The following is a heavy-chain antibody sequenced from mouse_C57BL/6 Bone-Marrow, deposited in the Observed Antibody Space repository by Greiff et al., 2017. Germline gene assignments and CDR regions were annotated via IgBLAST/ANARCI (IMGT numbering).Heavy chain of an antibody. D-gene: IGHD2-4*01. CDR1: GYTFTSYG. J-gene: IGHJ4*01. CDR3: AREGAFYDYGAMDY. Sequence: VQRVESGAELARPGASVKLSCKASGYTFTSYGISWVKQRTGQGLEWIGEIYPRSGNTYYNEKFKGKATLTADKSSSTAYMELRSLTSEDSAVYFCAREGAFYDYGAMDYWGQGTSVTVSS. CDR2: IYPRSGNT. V-gene: IGHV1-81*01.